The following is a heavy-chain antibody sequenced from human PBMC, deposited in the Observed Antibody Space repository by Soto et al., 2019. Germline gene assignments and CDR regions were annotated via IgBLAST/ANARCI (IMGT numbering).Heavy chain of an antibody. CDR2: ISGSGGST. CDR3: AKDRPYYDFWSGPPEPFDY. D-gene: IGHD3-3*01. V-gene: IGHV3-23*01. Sequence: GGSLRLSCAASGFTFSSYAMSWVRQAPGKGLEWVSAISGSGGSTYYADSVKGRFTISRDNSKNTLYLQMNSLRAEDTAVYYCAKDRPYYDFWSGPPEPFDYWGQGTLVIVSS. CDR1: GFTFSSYA. J-gene: IGHJ4*02.